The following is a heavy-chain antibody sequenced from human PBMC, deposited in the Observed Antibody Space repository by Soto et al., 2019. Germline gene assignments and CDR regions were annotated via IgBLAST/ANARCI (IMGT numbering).Heavy chain of an antibody. J-gene: IGHJ4*02. CDR3: ARGSFPSPSATVVTPFDY. V-gene: IGHV4-59*01. D-gene: IGHD2-15*01. CDR1: GGSSSSYY. Sequence: SETLSLTCTVSGGSSSSYYWSWIRQPPGKGLEWIGYIYYSGSTNYNPSLKSRVTISVDTSKNQFSLKLSSVTAADTAVYYCARGSFPSPSATVVTPFDYWGQGTLVTVSS. CDR2: IYYSGST.